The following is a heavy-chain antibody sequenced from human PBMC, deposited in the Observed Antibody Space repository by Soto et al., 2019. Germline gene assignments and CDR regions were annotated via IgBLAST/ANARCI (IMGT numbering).Heavy chain of an antibody. CDR1: GGSISSYY. D-gene: IGHD4-17*01. Sequence: QVQLQESGPGLVKPSETLSLTCTVSGGSISSYYWSWIRQPPGKGLEWIGYIYYSGSTNYNPSLQSRGPISVDTSKNQFSLKLSSVTAADTAVYYCARAYGDYVFDYWGQGTLVTVSS. CDR3: ARAYGDYVFDY. J-gene: IGHJ4*02. CDR2: IYYSGST. V-gene: IGHV4-59*01.